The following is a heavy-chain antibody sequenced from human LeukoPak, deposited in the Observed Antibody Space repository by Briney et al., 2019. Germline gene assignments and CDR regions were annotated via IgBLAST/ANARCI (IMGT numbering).Heavy chain of an antibody. V-gene: IGHV4-4*07. CDR3: ARVSPVTVAGFDY. D-gene: IGHD6-19*01. J-gene: IGHJ4*02. CDR1: GDSLSGFS. CDR2: IYVGGSS. Sequence: SETLSLTCTVSGDSLSGFSWNWIRQSAGKGLEWIGRIYVGGSSNYNPPLRGRVTMSVDMSTNQFSLKLRTLTAADTATYYCARVSPVTVAGFDYWGQGVRVTVSS.